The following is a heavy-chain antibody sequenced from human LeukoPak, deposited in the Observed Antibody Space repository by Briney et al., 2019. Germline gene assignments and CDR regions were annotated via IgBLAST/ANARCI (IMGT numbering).Heavy chain of an antibody. CDR3: ARAYYYGSGADY. CDR1: GGSFSGYY. J-gene: IGHJ4*02. Sequence: SETLSLTCAVYGGSFSGYYWSRIRQPPGKGLEWIGEINHSGSTNYNPSLKSRVTISVDTSENQFSLKLSSVTAADTAVYYCARAYYYGSGADYWGQGTLVTVSS. D-gene: IGHD3-10*01. V-gene: IGHV4-34*01. CDR2: INHSGST.